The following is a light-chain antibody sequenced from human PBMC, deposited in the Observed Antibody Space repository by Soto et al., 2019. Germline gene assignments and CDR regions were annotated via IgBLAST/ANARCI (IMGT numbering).Light chain of an antibody. Sequence: EIVMTHSPATLSVSPGERATLSCRASQCVSSNLAWYQQKPGQSPRLLIYGASTRATGVPARFSGSVSGSEFTLTISRLQEDDVAGYYWHHYIKLWTFGQGTKVDIK. CDR3: HHYIKLWT. J-gene: IGKJ1*01. V-gene: IGKV3-15*01. CDR1: QCVSSN. CDR2: GAS.